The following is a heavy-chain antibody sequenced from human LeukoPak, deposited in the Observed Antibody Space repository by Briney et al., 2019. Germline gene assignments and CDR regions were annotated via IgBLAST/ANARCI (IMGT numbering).Heavy chain of an antibody. J-gene: IGHJ4*02. CDR2: IYYSGST. V-gene: IGHV4-61*05. CDR1: GGSISSSSYY. Sequence: PSETLSLTCTVSGGSISSSSYYWGWIRQPPGKGLEWIGYIYYSGSTNYNPSLKSRVTISVDTSKNQFSLKLSSVTAADTAVYYCAKEGSGGGPTHFDFWGQGALVTVSS. D-gene: IGHD2-15*01. CDR3: AKEGSGGGPTHFDF.